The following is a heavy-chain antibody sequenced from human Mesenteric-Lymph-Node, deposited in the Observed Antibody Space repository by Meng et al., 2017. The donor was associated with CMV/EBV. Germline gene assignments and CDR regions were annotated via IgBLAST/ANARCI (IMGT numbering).Heavy chain of an antibody. J-gene: IGHJ4*02. CDR3: ARDPVEVSYSSSSGFDY. V-gene: IGHV1-46*01. D-gene: IGHD6-6*01. CDR1: GYTLTSYG. Sequence: ASVKVSCKASGYTLTSYGISWVRQAPGQGLEWMGIINPSGGSTSYAQKFQGRVTMTRDTSTSTVYMELSSLRSEDTAVYYCARDPVEVSYSSSSGFDYWGQGTLVTVSS. CDR2: INPSGGST.